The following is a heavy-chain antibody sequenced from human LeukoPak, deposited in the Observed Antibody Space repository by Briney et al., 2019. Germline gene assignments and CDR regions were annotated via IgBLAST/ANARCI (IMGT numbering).Heavy chain of an antibody. CDR2: ISGSGGST. CDR1: GFTFSSYA. J-gene: IGHJ6*02. D-gene: IGHD1-26*01. V-gene: IGHV3-23*01. CDR3: ARDKKVGSGSYALVGETAYYYYGMDV. Sequence: GGSLRLSCAASGFTFSSYAMSWVRQAPGKGLEWVSAISGSGGSTYYADSVKGRFTISRDNSKNTLYLQMNSLRAEDTAVYYCARDKKVGSGSYALVGETAYYYYGMDVWGQGTTVTVSS.